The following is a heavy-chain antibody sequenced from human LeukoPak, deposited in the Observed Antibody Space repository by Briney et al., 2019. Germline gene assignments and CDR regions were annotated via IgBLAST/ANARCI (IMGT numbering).Heavy chain of an antibody. CDR3: ARGDSGYERSFDY. CDR1: GGSISSGSYY. V-gene: IGHV4-61*02. J-gene: IGHJ4*02. CDR2: IYTSGST. Sequence: SETLSLTCTVSGGSISSGSYYWSWIRQPAGKGLEWIGRIYTSGSTNYNPSLKSRVTISVDTSKNQFSLKLSSVTAADTAVYYCARGDSGYERSFDYWGQGTLATVSS. D-gene: IGHD5-12*01.